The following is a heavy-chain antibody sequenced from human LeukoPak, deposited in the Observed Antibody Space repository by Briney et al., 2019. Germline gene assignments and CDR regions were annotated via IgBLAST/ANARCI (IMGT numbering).Heavy chain of an antibody. CDR2: IRYDGSNK. Sequence: GGSLRLSCAASGFTFSSYGMHWVRQAPGKGLEWVAFIRYDGSNKYYADSVKGRFTISRDNSKNTLYLQMNSLRAEDTAVYYCAKDDYGDYGETFDYWGQGTLVTVSS. D-gene: IGHD4-17*01. CDR1: GFTFSSYG. V-gene: IGHV3-30*02. CDR3: AKDDYGDYGETFDY. J-gene: IGHJ4*02.